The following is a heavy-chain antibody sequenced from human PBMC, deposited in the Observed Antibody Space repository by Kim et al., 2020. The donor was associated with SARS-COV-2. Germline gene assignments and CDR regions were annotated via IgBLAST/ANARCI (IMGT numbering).Heavy chain of an antibody. D-gene: IGHD6-6*01. CDR3: ARGLAAPNY. V-gene: IGHV3-20*04. CDR1: GFTFDDYG. CDR2: INWNGGNI. J-gene: IGHJ4*02. Sequence: GGSLRLACAASGFTFDDYGMSWVRQAPGKGLEWVSSINWNGGNIGYADSVKGRFSISRDNANNSLYRQMNSLRAEDTALYYCARGLAAPNYWAKGTLVTVSS.